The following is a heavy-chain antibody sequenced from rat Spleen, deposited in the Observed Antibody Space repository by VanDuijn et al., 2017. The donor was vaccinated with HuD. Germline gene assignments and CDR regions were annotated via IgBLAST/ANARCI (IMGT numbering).Heavy chain of an antibody. CDR3: ARGGFFRH. Sequence: EVQLVESGGGLVQPGRSLKLSCAASGFTFNNYWMTWIRQAPGKGLEWIASITNTGGSTYYPDSVKGRFSISRDTAQNNLYLQMNSLRSEDTATYYCARGGFFRHWGQGVMVTVSS. J-gene: IGHJ2*01. CDR1: GFTFNNYW. D-gene: IGHD1-6*01. V-gene: IGHV5-31*01. CDR2: ITNTGGST.